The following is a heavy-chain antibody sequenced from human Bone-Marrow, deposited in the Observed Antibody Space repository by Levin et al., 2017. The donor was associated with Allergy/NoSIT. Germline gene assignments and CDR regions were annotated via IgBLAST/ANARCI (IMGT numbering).Heavy chain of an antibody. V-gene: IGHV3-23*01. CDR3: ARAVGAIDPFDI. CDR2: IKSTGDT. Sequence: GESLKISCAVSGFTLSTYAMGWVRQSPGKGLEWVSSIKSTGDTHYADSVKGRFTISRDNSKSSLYLQMNNLGDEDTAVYYCARAVGAIDPFDIWGQGTMVTVSS. D-gene: IGHD1-26*01. CDR1: GFTLSTYA. J-gene: IGHJ3*02.